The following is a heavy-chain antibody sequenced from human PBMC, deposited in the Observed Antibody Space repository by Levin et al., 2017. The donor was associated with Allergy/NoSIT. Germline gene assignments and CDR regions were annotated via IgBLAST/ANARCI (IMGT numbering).Heavy chain of an antibody. Sequence: GESLKISCAASGFTFDDYTMHWVRQAPGKGLEWVSLISWDGGSTYYADSVKGRFTISRDNSKNSLYLQMNGLRTEDTALYYCAKDQGRYYYYYGMDVWGQGTTVTVSS. CDR2: ISWDGGST. CDR3: AKDQGRYYYYYGMDV. V-gene: IGHV3-43*01. J-gene: IGHJ6*02. CDR1: GFTFDDYT.